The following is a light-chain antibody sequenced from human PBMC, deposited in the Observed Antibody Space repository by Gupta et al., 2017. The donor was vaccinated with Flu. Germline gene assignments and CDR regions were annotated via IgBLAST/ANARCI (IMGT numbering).Light chain of an antibody. CDR3: QLYNTWPPLT. V-gene: IGKV3-15*01. CDR2: GAS. CDR1: QSVSVN. J-gene: IGKJ4*01. Sequence: EVIMTQSPATLSASPGERATLSCRASQSVSVNLAWYQQKPGQAPRLVIHGASTRATGIPARFSGSGSGTDFTLTISSLQSEDFAVYYCQLYNTWPPLTFGGGTKVEIK.